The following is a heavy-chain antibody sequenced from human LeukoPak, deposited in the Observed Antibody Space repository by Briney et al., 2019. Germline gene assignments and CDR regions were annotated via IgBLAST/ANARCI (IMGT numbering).Heavy chain of an antibody. CDR3: ARDDGYSYRKGVDRFDY. Sequence: GASVKVSCKASGYTFMSYGISWVRQAPGQGLEWMGWISVYDGNTNYVQKLQGRVTMTIDTSTSSAYMDLRSLRSDDTAVYYCARDDGYSYRKGVDRFDYWGQGTLVTVSS. CDR2: ISVYDGNT. D-gene: IGHD5-18*01. CDR1: GYTFMSYG. V-gene: IGHV1-18*01. J-gene: IGHJ4*02.